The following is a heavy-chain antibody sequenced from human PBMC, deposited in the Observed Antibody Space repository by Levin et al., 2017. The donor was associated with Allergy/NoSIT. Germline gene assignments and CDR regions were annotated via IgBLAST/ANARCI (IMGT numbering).Heavy chain of an antibody. CDR2: ITSKPYGGSP. CDR3: ARASGRVKDC. V-gene: IGHV3-49*03. Sequence: GGSLRLSCTASGFTFGDFSMGWFRQAPGKGLEWVGFITSKPYGGSPEYAASLIGRLTISSDDSKSIPYLHMNSLETEDTSLYYCARASGRVKDCWGQGTLGTVSA. J-gene: IGHJ4*02. D-gene: IGHD3-10*01. CDR1: GFTFGDFS.